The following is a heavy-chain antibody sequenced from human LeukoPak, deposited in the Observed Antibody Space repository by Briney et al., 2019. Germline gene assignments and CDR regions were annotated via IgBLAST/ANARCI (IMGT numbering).Heavy chain of an antibody. J-gene: IGHJ4*02. CDR3: AKDQGYYDTSGKPLDC. CDR2: IWYDGSNQ. CDR1: GFTFRNYG. D-gene: IGHD3-22*01. Sequence: GRSLRLSCAASGFTFRNYGMHWVRQAPGKGLEWVALIWYDGSNQDYADSVRGRFTVSRDNSKNTLYLQMNSLRAEDTAVYYCAKDQGYYDTSGKPLDCWGQGTLVTVSS. V-gene: IGHV3-33*06.